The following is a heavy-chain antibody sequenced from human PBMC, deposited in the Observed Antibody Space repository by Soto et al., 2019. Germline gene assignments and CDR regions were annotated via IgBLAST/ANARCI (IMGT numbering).Heavy chain of an antibody. Sequence: QVTLKESGPVLVKPTETLTLRCTVSGLSITDSEMGVSWIRQPPGQPLEWLAHIDSSGEKSYRTFLKSRLAISKDTSKSQIVLTMTPLAPADTSTYYCARRHLAVAVSPWFDPWGQGIPVTVSS. CDR1: GLSITDSEMG. CDR3: ARRHLAVAVSPWFDP. D-gene: IGHD6-19*01. CDR2: IDSSGEK. V-gene: IGHV2-26*01. J-gene: IGHJ5*02.